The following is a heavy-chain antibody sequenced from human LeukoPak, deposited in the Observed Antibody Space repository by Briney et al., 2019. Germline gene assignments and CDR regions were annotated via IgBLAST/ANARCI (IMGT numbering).Heavy chain of an antibody. Sequence: SETLSLTCAVYGGSFSGYYWSWIRQPPGKGLEWIGEINHSGSTNYNPSLKSRVTISVDTSKNQFSLKLSSVTAADTAVYYCARHLLWFGELSYFDYWGQGTLVTVSS. V-gene: IGHV4-34*01. D-gene: IGHD3-10*01. CDR3: ARHLLWFGELSYFDY. CDR2: INHSGST. CDR1: GGSFSGYY. J-gene: IGHJ4*02.